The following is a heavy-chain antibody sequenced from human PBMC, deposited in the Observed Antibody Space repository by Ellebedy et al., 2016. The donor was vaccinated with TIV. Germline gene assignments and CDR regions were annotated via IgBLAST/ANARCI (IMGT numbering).Heavy chain of an antibody. CDR3: TKGSFWFGRLFEGFDN. V-gene: IGHV3-9*01. J-gene: IGHJ4*01. D-gene: IGHD3-10*01. CDR2: ISWSSDDI. CDR1: GFTFADYA. Sequence: PGGSLRLSCVTSGFTFADYAMHWVRQRPGKGLEWVSGISWSSDDIDYGDSVKGRFTISRDNAKNSLYLEMSSLRAEDTAFYYCTKGSFWFGRLFEGFDNWGQGTLVTVSA.